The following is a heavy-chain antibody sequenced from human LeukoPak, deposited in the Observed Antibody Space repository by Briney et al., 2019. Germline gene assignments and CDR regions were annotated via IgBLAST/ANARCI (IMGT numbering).Heavy chain of an antibody. J-gene: IGHJ4*02. CDR2: ISGSSGTR. V-gene: IGHV3-48*01. CDR1: GFTFSSYS. D-gene: IGHD6-19*01. CDR3: ARAPYTSGWYRGDNDY. Sequence: GGSLRLSCAASGFTFSSYSINWVRQAPGKGLEWVSYISGSSGTRYYADSVKGRFTIFRDNAKNSLYLQMNSLRAEDTAVYYCARAPYTSGWYRGDNDYWGQGTLVTVSS.